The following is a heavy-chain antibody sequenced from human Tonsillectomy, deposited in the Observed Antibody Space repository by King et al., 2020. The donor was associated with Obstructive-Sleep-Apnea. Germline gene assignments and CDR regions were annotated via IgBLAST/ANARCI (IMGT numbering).Heavy chain of an antibody. Sequence: VQLVESGGGVVQPGGSLRLSCAACGFTFCSSGMHGVRQAPGKGLAWVTCLRDDGSNEYTADSLQGRFSVSSDNYKNALFLQMNNLSAEDTAVYYCAKDNSNWSFDYWGQGILVTVSS. J-gene: IGHJ4*02. CDR1: GFTFCSSG. D-gene: IGHD6-6*01. CDR3: AKDNSNWSFDY. CDR2: LRDDGSNE. V-gene: IGHV3-30*02.